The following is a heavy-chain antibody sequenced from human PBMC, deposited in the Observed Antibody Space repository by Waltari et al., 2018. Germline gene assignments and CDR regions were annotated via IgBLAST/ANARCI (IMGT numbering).Heavy chain of an antibody. CDR3: ARDRLSSSAYFDY. J-gene: IGHJ4*02. CDR2: TYYRSKWCN. Sequence: QVQLQQSGPGLGKPSRTLPLTCAIAGDSVSSNSAAWNWIRQAPTRGLEWLAKTYYRSKWCNPYAVSVTTRITIHPDTSQNQFSLQLNSVTPEDTAVYYCARDRLSSSAYFDYWGQGTLFTVSS. CDR1: GDSVSSNSAA. D-gene: IGHD6-6*01. V-gene: IGHV6-1*01.